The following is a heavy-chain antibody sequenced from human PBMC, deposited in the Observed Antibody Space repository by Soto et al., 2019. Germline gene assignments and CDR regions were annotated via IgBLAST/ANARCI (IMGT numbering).Heavy chain of an antibody. CDR2: ISWNSGSI. CDR3: ATDIFPFGGVIAPLDY. D-gene: IGHD3-16*02. V-gene: IGHV3-9*01. J-gene: IGHJ4*02. Sequence: GGSLRLSCAASGFTFDDYAMHWVRQAPGKGLEWVSGISWNSGSIGYADSVKGRFTISRDNAKNSLYLQMNSLRAEDTALYYCATDIFPFGGVIAPLDYWGQGTLVTVSS. CDR1: GFTFDDYA.